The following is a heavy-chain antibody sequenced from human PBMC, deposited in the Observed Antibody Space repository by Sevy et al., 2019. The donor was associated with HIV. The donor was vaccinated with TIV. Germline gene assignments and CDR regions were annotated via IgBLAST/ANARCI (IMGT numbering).Heavy chain of an antibody. V-gene: IGHV3-23*01. CDR1: GFTFSSYA. CDR3: AKDAYDFWSGYPPANNWFDP. D-gene: IGHD3-3*01. J-gene: IGHJ5*02. Sequence: GGSLRLSCAASGFTFSSYAMSWVRQAPGKGLEWVSGVSGSGSNTYYADSVKGRFTNSRDDSRNTLWLQMNSLRAEDMAVYYCAKDAYDFWSGYPPANNWFDPWGQGTLVTVSS. CDR2: VSGSGSNT.